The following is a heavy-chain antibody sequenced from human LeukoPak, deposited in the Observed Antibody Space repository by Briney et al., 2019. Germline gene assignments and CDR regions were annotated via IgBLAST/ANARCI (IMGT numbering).Heavy chain of an antibody. CDR3: ARGSPMNIVATSGFDY. CDR1: GYTFTGYY. V-gene: IGHV1-2*02. Sequence: GASVKVSCKASGYTFTGYYMHWVRQAPGQGLEWMGWINPNSGGTNYAQKFQGRVTMTRDTSISTAYMELSRLRSDDTAVYYCARGSPMNIVATSGFDYWGQGTLVTVSS. D-gene: IGHD5-12*01. J-gene: IGHJ4*02. CDR2: INPNSGGT.